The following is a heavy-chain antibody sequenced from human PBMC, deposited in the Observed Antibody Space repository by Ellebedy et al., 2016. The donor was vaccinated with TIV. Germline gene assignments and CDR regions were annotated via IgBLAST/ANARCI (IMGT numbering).Heavy chain of an antibody. V-gene: IGHV3-33*01. D-gene: IGHD3-10*02. CDR1: GYTFTNHG. J-gene: IGHJ5*02. CDR3: AGIADVRFDP. CDR2: IWSNGRSE. Sequence: GESLKISCAASGYTFTNHGMHWVRQAPGKGLEWVAVIWSNGRSEYFADSVKGRFAISRDDSKNSVYLQMNSLRAEDTAVYYCAGIADVRFDPWGQGTLVSVSS.